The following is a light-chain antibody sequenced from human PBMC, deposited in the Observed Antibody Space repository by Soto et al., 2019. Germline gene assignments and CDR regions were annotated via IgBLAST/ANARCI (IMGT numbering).Light chain of an antibody. CDR1: QGISSA. CDR2: DAS. CDR3: QQFNSYPIT. Sequence: IQLTQSPSSLSASVGDRVTITCRASQGISSALAWYQQKPGKAPKLLIYDASTLESGVPSRFSGSGSGTDFTLTISSLQPEDFATHYCQQFNSYPITFGQGTRLEIK. V-gene: IGKV1-13*02. J-gene: IGKJ5*01.